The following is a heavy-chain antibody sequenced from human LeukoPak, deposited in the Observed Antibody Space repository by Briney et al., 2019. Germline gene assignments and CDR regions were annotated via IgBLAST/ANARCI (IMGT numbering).Heavy chain of an antibody. Sequence: SVKVSCKASGGTFSSYAISWVRQAPGQGLEWMGGIIPIFGTANYAQKFQGRVTITADKSTSTAYMELSSLRSEDTAVYYCARSKVRGEGYYYYGMDVWGKGTTVTVSS. CDR2: IIPIFGTA. V-gene: IGHV1-69*06. D-gene: IGHD3-10*01. CDR1: GGTFSSYA. J-gene: IGHJ6*04. CDR3: ARSKVRGEGYYYYGMDV.